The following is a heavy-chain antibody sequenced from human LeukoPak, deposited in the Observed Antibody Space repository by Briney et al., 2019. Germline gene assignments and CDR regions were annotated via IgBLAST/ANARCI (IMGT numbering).Heavy chain of an antibody. Sequence: PGRSLRLSCTASGLTFSSFGMHWVRQAPGKGLEWVAVISYDGSKKFYADSVKGRFTISRDNSKNTLYLQMNSLRAEDTAVYYCAKDGAETYYFDSSGYYGLDYWGQGTLVTVSS. CDR1: GLTFSSFG. J-gene: IGHJ4*02. V-gene: IGHV3-30*18. CDR2: ISYDGSKK. D-gene: IGHD3-22*01. CDR3: AKDGAETYYFDSSGYYGLDY.